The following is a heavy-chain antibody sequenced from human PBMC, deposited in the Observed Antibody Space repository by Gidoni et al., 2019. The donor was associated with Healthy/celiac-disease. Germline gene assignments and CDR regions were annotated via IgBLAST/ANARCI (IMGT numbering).Heavy chain of an antibody. CDR1: GYSFTSYW. V-gene: IGHV5-10-1*03. CDR2: IDPSDSYT. Sequence: EVQLVQSGAEVKKPGESLRISCKGSGYSFTSYWISWVRQMPGKGLEWMGRIDPSDSYTNYSPSFQGHVTISADKSISTAYLQWSSLKASDTAMYYCASSGSVVGDPDPKFDPWGQGTLVTVSS. D-gene: IGHD2-15*01. CDR3: ASSGSVVGDPDPKFDP. J-gene: IGHJ5*02.